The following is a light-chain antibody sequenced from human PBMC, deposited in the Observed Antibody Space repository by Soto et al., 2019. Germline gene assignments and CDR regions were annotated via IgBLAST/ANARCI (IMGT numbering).Light chain of an antibody. CDR2: ATS. V-gene: IGKV1-27*01. CDR3: QKYHRAPLT. CDR1: QGIAPY. Sequence: DVQMTQSPSSLSAFVGDRVTITCRASQGIAPYLAWFQQKPGKVPKLLIYATSTLQSGVPSRFSGSGSGTDFTLTISSLQPEDVGTYYCQKYHRAPLTFGGGTKVDIK. J-gene: IGKJ4*01.